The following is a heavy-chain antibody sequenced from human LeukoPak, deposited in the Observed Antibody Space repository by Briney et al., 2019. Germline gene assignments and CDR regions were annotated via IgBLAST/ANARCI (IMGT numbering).Heavy chain of an antibody. CDR2: IRSDGSNK. CDR1: GFTFSSYG. Sequence: GGSLRLSCAASGFTFSSYGMHWVRQAPGKGLEGVAFIRSDGSNKYYADSVKGRFTISRDNAKTSLYLQMNSLRAEDTAVYYCARDRVDRAMAFYYYMDVWGKGTTVTISS. CDR3: ARDRVDRAMAFYYYMDV. D-gene: IGHD5-18*01. V-gene: IGHV3-30*02. J-gene: IGHJ6*03.